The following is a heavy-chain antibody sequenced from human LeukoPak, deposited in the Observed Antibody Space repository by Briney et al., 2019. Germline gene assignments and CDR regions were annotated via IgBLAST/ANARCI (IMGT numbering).Heavy chain of an antibody. D-gene: IGHD3-22*01. CDR1: GGSFSGYY. V-gene: IGHV4-34*01. CDR3: AREAYYYDNSGYWDAFDI. J-gene: IGHJ3*02. Sequence: SETLSLTCAVYGGSFSGYYWSWIRQPPGKGLEWIGEINHSGSTNYNPSLKSRVTISVDTSRNQFSLKLSSVTAADTAVYYCAREAYYYDNSGYWDAFDIWGQGTMVTVSS. CDR2: INHSGST.